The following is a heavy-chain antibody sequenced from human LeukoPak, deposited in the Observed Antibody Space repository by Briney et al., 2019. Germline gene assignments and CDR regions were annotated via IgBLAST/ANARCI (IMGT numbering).Heavy chain of an antibody. CDR1: GYTFTGYY. D-gene: IGHD3-16*02. CDR3: ARRCYDYVWGSYRPDGAFEI. Sequence: ASVKVSCKASGYTFTGYYMHWVRQAPGQGLEWMGWINPNSGGTNYAQKFQGRVTMTRDTSISTAYMVLSRLRSDDTAVYYCARRCYDYVWGSYRPDGAFEIWGQGTMVTVSS. V-gene: IGHV1-2*02. CDR2: INPNSGGT. J-gene: IGHJ3*02.